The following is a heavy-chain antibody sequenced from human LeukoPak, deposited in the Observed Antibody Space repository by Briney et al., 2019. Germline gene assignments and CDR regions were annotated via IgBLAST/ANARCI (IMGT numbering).Heavy chain of an antibody. CDR2: IYYSGST. CDR3: ARHEVAGVVAAGGWFDP. V-gene: IGHV4-39*01. CDR1: GGSISSSTYY. D-gene: IGHD6-13*01. J-gene: IGHJ5*02. Sequence: SETLSLTCTVSGGSISSSTYYWGWIRQPPGKGLEWFGSIYYSGSTYYNPSLKSRVTISVDTSKNQFSLKLSSVTAADTAVYYCARHEVAGVVAAGGWFDPWGQGTLVTVSS.